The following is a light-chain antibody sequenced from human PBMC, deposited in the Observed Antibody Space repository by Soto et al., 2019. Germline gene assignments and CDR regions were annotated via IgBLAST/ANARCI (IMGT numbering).Light chain of an antibody. CDR1: QSISRW. V-gene: IGKV1-5*01. Sequence: DIQITQSPSTLSASVGXRVXITRGASQSISRWLAWYKQKQGKDTKLLIYDESSLESGVPSRFSGSGYGTEFTLTISRLQPDDFATYYCQQYNSYWTFGQGTKVDI. CDR2: DES. CDR3: QQYNSYWT. J-gene: IGKJ1*01.